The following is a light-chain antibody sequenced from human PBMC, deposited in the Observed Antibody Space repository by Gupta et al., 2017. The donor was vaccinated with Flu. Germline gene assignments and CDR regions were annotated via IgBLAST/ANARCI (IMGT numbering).Light chain of an antibody. Sequence: GTLSLSPGARVTLSCRASPTLSSAYLAWYQQKPGQSPRLLIYGASTRATGIPDRFRGSGSGTDFTLTISRLEPEDFAMYYCQQYDLSPKTFGQGTKVEVK. J-gene: IGKJ1*01. CDR2: GAS. CDR1: PTLSSAY. V-gene: IGKV3-20*01. CDR3: QQYDLSPKT.